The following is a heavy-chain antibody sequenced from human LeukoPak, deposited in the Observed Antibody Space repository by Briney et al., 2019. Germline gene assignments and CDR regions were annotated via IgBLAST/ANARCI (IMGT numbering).Heavy chain of an antibody. Sequence: PSETLSLTCAVYGGSFSGYYWSWIRQPPGKGLEWIGEINHSGSTNYNPSLKSRVTISVDTSKNQFSLKLSSVTAADTAVYYCARTLRRSGKFDYWGQGTLVTVSS. CDR3: ARTLRRSGKFDY. J-gene: IGHJ4*02. D-gene: IGHD1-1*01. CDR2: INHSGST. V-gene: IGHV4-34*01. CDR1: GGSFSGYY.